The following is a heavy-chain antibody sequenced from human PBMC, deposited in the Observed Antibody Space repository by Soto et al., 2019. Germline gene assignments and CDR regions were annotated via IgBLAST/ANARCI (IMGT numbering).Heavy chain of an antibody. CDR1: GFTVSSNY. J-gene: IGHJ6*02. CDR2: IYYSGST. CDR3: ASQSSVYYYYGMDV. V-gene: IGHV4-39*01. Sequence: PGGSLRLSCAASGFTVSSNYMSWVRQPPGKGLEWIGSIYYSGSTYYNPSLKSRVTISVDTSKNQFSLKLSSVTAADTAVYYCASQSSVYYYYGMDVWGQGTTVTVSS. D-gene: IGHD6-25*01.